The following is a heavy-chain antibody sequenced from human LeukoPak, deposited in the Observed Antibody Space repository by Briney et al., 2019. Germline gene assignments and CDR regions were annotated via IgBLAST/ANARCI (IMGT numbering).Heavy chain of an antibody. V-gene: IGHV4-59*01. J-gene: IGHJ6*02. CDR1: GGSISSYY. Sequence: PSETLSLTCTVSGGSISSYYWSWIRQPPGKGLEWIGYIYYSGSTNYNPSLKSRVTISVDTSKNQFSLKLSSVTAADTAVYYCARGMIQYSYGPYYYGMDVWGQGTTVTVSS. CDR3: ARGMIQYSYGPYYYGMDV. D-gene: IGHD5-18*01. CDR2: IYYSGST.